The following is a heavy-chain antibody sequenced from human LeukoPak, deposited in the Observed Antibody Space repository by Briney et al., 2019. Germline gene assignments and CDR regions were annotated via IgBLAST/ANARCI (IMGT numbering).Heavy chain of an antibody. Sequence: GASVKVSCRASGYTFTGYDINWVRQAPGQGLEWMGWMNPNSGNTGYAQKFQGRVTMTRNTSTSTAYMELSSLRSEDTAVYYCARGRDYFDYWGQGTLVTVSS. V-gene: IGHV1-8*01. CDR2: MNPNSGNT. J-gene: IGHJ4*02. CDR1: GYTFTGYD. CDR3: ARGRDYFDY.